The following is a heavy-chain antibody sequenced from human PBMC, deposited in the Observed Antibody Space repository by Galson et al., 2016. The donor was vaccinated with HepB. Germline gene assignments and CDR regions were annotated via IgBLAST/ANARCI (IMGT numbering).Heavy chain of an antibody. CDR3: TSGYCSGGSCSMQDY. Sequence: SLRLSCAASGFTFSGSAMHWVRQASGKGLEWVGRIRSKANSYATAYAASVKGRFTISRDASKNTAYLHMNSLKTEDTAVYYCTSGYCSGGSCSMQDYWGQGTLVTVSS. V-gene: IGHV3-73*01. D-gene: IGHD2-15*01. J-gene: IGHJ4*02. CDR2: IRSKANSYAT. CDR1: GFTFSGSA.